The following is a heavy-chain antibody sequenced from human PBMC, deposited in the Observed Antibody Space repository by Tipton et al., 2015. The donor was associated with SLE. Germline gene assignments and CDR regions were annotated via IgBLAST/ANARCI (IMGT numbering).Heavy chain of an antibody. J-gene: IGHJ3*01. CDR3: ARHGYDFWSGYYHHVFDV. D-gene: IGHD3-3*01. CDR2: IDQFGSA. CDR1: GGSITGYY. Sequence: TLSLTCIVSGGSITGYYWSWIRQPPGKRLEWIGYIDQFGSANYNPSLQNRVTISVGRSKTQLSLKLRSVSAADSAMYYCARHGYDFWSGYYHHVFDVWGQGTMLTVSS. V-gene: IGHV4-59*08.